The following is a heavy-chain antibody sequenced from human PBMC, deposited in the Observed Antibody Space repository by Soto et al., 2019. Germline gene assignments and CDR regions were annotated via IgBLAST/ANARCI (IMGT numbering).Heavy chain of an antibody. Sequence: ASVKVSCKASGYTFTSYGISWVRQAPGQGLEWMGWISAYNGNTNYAQKLQGRVTMTTDTSTSTAYMELRSLRSDDMAVYYCARDVLRYFDWLLPFDYWGQGTLVTVSS. J-gene: IGHJ4*02. CDR3: ARDVLRYFDWLLPFDY. V-gene: IGHV1-18*03. D-gene: IGHD3-9*01. CDR2: ISAYNGNT. CDR1: GYTFTSYG.